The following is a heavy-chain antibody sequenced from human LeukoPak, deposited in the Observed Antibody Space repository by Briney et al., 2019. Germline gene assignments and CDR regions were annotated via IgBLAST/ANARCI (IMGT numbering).Heavy chain of an antibody. CDR1: GFTFSSYW. D-gene: IGHD3-3*01. J-gene: IGHJ3*02. V-gene: IGHV3-74*01. Sequence: GGSLRLSCAASGFTFSSYWMHWVRQAPGKGLVWVSRINTDGSSTSYADSVKGRFTISRDNAKNSLYLQMNSLRAEDTAVYYCARWDTIFGVVIIDAFDIWGQGTMVTVSS. CDR3: ARWDTIFGVVIIDAFDI. CDR2: INTDGSST.